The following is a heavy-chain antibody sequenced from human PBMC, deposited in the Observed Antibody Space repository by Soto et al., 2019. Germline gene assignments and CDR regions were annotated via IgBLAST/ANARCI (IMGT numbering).Heavy chain of an antibody. D-gene: IGHD3-10*01. CDR2: IIPIFGTA. CDR3: ARGGRRGTMVRGVILPDYYYYYSGMYV. V-gene: IGHV1-69*12. Sequence: QVQLVQSGAEVKKPGSSVKVSCKASGGTFSSYAISWVRQAPGQGLEWMGGIIPIFGTANYAQKFQGRVTIAADESTSTDYVELSSLRSEDTAVYYCARGGRRGTMVRGVILPDYYYYYSGMYVWGQGTTVTVSS. J-gene: IGHJ6*02. CDR1: GGTFSSYA.